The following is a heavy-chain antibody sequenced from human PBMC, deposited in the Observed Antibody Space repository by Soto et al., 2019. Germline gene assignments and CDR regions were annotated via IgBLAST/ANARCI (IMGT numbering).Heavy chain of an antibody. J-gene: IGHJ6*02. D-gene: IGHD3-16*01. Sequence: PSETLSLTCTVSGGSISSGGYYWNWIRQHPGKGLEWIGYIYYSGNTYYNPSLKSRVTISVDTSKNQFSLKLSSVTAADTAVYYCASPNTYYYGMDVWGQGTTVTVSS. V-gene: IGHV4-31*08. CDR2: IYYSGNT. CDR1: GGSISSGGYY. CDR3: ASPNTYYYGMDV.